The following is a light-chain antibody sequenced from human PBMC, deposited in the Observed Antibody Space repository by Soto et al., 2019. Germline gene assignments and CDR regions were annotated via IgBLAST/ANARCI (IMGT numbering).Light chain of an antibody. Sequence: EIVLTQSPATLSLSPGERATLSCRASQSVSSYLAWYQQKPGQAPRLLIYDASNRASGIPARFSGSGTGTDFTLTISRLEPEDFAVYYCQHYRSAPYTFGPGTKVDI. CDR2: DAS. V-gene: IGKV3-11*01. CDR1: QSVSSY. CDR3: QHYRSAPYT. J-gene: IGKJ3*01.